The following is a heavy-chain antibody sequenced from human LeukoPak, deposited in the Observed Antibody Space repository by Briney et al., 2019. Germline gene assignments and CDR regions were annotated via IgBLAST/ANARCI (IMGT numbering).Heavy chain of an antibody. CDR3: AKDQDFYDSSGYPDY. CDR1: GFTFSSYA. J-gene: IGHJ4*02. Sequence: QSGRSLRLSCAASGFTFSSYAMSWVRQAPGKGLEWVSVISGSGGSTYYADSVKGRFTISRDNSKNTLYLQMNSLRAEDTAVYYCAKDQDFYDSSGYPDYWGQGTLVTVSS. D-gene: IGHD3-22*01. CDR2: ISGSGGST. V-gene: IGHV3-23*01.